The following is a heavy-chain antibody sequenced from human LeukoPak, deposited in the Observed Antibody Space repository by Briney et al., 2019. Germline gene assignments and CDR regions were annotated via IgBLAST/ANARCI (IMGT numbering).Heavy chain of an antibody. CDR3: AKRFAGPSIRSEYYFDY. V-gene: IGHV3-23*01. D-gene: IGHD3-3*02. Sequence: PSETLSLTCTVSGASISGYYWSWVRQAPGKGLEWVSSLSGSGGKTFYADSVRGRFTISRDTSKNTLYLQMNSLNAEDTAVYYCAKRFAGPSIRSEYYFDYWGQGTLVTVSS. J-gene: IGHJ4*02. CDR1: GASISGYY. CDR2: LSGSGGKT.